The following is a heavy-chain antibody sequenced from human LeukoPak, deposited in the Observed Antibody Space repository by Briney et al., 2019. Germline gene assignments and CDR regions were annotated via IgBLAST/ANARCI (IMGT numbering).Heavy chain of an antibody. J-gene: IGHJ5*02. V-gene: IGHV6-1*01. CDR2: TYYRSKWYN. Sequence: SQTLSLTCAISGDNISSNSAAWNWIRQSPSRGLEWLGRTYYRSKWYNDYAVSVKSRITINPDTSKNQFSLQLNSVTPEDTAVYYSARTMVRGVIWFDPWGQGTLVTVSS. CDR1: GDNISSNSAA. CDR3: ARTMVRGVIWFDP. D-gene: IGHD3-10*01.